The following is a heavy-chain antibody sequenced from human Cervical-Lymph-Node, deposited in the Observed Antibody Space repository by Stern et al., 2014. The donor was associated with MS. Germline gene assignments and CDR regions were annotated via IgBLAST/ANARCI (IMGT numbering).Heavy chain of an antibody. CDR1: GYTFTGYY. CDR2: IKPNTGGT. CDR3: AREREQLVGRAGAAKAGFDP. J-gene: IGHJ5*02. D-gene: IGHD6-6*01. V-gene: IGHV1-2*04. Sequence: VQLVESGAEVKKPGASVTVSCKASGYTFTGYYVHWVRQAPGQGLEWMGWIKPNTGGTNFAQKFQDWVTVTRNTSNNTVYMELTRLSSDDTAIYYCAREREQLVGRAGAAKAGFDPWGQGSLVTVSS.